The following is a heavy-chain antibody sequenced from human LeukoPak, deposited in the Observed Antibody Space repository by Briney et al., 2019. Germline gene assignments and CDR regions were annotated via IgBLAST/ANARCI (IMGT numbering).Heavy chain of an antibody. CDR3: AKNGDRGAYCSGGTYYPYYYYYMDV. CDR1: GFTFSSYE. CDR2: ISTTGGTT. Sequence: SGGSLRLSCAASGFTFSSYEMNWVRQAPGRGLEWVSAISTTGGTTYYADSVRGRFTISRDNSRNTLYLQMNSLRAEDTAIYYCAKNGDRGAYCSGGTYYPYYYYYMDVWGKGTTVTISS. J-gene: IGHJ6*03. V-gene: IGHV3-23*01. D-gene: IGHD2-15*01.